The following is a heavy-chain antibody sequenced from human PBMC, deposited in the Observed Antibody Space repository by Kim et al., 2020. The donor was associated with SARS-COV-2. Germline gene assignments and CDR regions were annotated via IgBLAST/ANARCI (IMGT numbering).Heavy chain of an antibody. V-gene: IGHV1-18*01. CDR2: ISAYNGNT. CDR1: GYTFTSYG. CDR3: ARDGSVGDIHDDYYYYGMDV. Sequence: ASVKVSCKASGYTFTSYGISWVRQAPGQGLEWMGWISAYNGNTNYAQKLQGRVTMTTDTSTSTAYMELRSLRSDDTAVYYCARDGSVGDIHDDYYYYGMDVWGQGTTVTVSS. J-gene: IGHJ6*02. D-gene: IGHD3-10*01.